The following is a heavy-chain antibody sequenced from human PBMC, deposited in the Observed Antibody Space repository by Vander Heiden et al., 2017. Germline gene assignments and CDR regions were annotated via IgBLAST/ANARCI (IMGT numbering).Heavy chain of an antibody. CDR3: TRPYGADHYFDY. Sequence: EVQLVESGGGLVKPWGSLRLSCTASEFIFSSAWMSWVRQAPGKGLEWVGRIKSKADGGTTDYAAPVKDRFTIFRDDSKNTLYLQMNSLKTDDTAFYYCTRPYGADHYFDYWGQGALVTVSS. V-gene: IGHV3-15*01. CDR2: IKSKADGGTT. J-gene: IGHJ4*02. D-gene: IGHD3-10*01. CDR1: EFIFSSAW.